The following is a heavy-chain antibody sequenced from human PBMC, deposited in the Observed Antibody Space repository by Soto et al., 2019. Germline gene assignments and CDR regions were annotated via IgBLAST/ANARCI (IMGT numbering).Heavy chain of an antibody. CDR3: ARDGYSYGYYYYYYGMDV. J-gene: IGHJ6*02. CDR1: GESVSSNSAA. V-gene: IGHV6-1*01. CDR2: TYYRSKWYN. D-gene: IGHD5-18*01. Sequence: SQTLSLTCALSGESVSSNSAAWNWIRQSPSRGLEWLGRTYYRSKWYNDYAVSVKSRITINPDTSKNQFSLQLNSVTPEDTAVYYCARDGYSYGYYYYYYGMDVWGQGTTVTVSS.